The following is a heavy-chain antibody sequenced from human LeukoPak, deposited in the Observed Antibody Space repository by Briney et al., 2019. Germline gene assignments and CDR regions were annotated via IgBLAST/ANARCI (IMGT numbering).Heavy chain of an antibody. CDR2: FDPEDGET. D-gene: IGHD6-25*01. V-gene: IGHV1-24*01. Sequence: GASVKVSCKVSGYTLTELSMHWVRQAPGKGLEWMGGFDPEDGETIYAQKFQGRVTVTEDTSTDTAYMELSSLRSEDTAVYYCATETQRGFWRDWGQGTLVTVSS. CDR1: GYTLTELS. CDR3: ATETQRGFWRD. J-gene: IGHJ4*02.